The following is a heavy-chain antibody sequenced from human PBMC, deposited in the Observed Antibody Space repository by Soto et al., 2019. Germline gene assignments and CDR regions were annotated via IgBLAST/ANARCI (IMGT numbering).Heavy chain of an antibody. V-gene: IGHV1-18*04. J-gene: IGHJ5*02. CDR1: GYTFTTYG. CDR3: VRVKIIVSAALTTYDP. Sequence: ASVKVSCKASGYTFTTYGVTWVRQAPGQGLEWMGWVSAHNGDTKYSQNFQGRVTMTTDTSTSTAYMELRSLRSDDTAVYYCVRVKIIVSAALTTYDPWGQGTLVTVSS. CDR2: VSAHNGDT. D-gene: IGHD2-2*01.